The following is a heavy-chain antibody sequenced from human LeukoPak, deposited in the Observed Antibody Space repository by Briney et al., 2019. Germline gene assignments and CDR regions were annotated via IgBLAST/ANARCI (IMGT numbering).Heavy chain of an antibody. V-gene: IGHV3-7*03. CDR1: GFTFSSYA. Sequence: PGGSLRLSCAASGFTFSSYAMSWVRQAPGKGLEWVASIKQDGSEEYCLDSVKGRFTISRDNAKNSLYLQMNSLRAEDTAVYYCARGRIVGSAWTPFDYWGQGTLVTVSS. D-gene: IGHD6-19*01. CDR2: IKQDGSEE. J-gene: IGHJ4*02. CDR3: ARGRIVGSAWTPFDY.